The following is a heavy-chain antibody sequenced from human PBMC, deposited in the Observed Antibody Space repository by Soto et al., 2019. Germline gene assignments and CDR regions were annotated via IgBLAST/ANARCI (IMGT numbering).Heavy chain of an antibody. CDR1: GGSFSGYY. CDR2: INHSGST. D-gene: IGHD3-3*01. J-gene: IGHJ4*02. CDR3: ARRIVGLYYFDY. V-gene: IGHV4-34*01. Sequence: ETLSLTCAVYGGSFSGYYWSWIRQPPGKGLEWIGEINHSGSTNYNPPLKSRVTISVDTSKNQFSLKLSSVTAADTAVYYCARRIVGLYYFDYWGQGTLVTVSS.